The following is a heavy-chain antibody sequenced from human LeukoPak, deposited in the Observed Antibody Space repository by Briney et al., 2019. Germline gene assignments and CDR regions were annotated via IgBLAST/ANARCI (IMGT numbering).Heavy chain of an antibody. CDR1: GGSISSTSYY. CDR2: FYYSGSI. V-gene: IGHV4-39*07. Sequence: PSETLSLTCIVSGGSISSTSYYWGWIRQSPGKGLEWIGSFYYSGSIFDNRSLRSRVTISIDMSKNQFLLKLTSVTAADTAVYYCARGHRDIVVVPAYHFDYXXXGXLXTVSS. D-gene: IGHD2-2*01. J-gene: IGHJ4*02. CDR3: ARGHRDIVVVPAYHFDY.